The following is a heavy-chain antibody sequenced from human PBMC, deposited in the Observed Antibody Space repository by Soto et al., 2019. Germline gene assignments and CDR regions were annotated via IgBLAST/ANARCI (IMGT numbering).Heavy chain of an antibody. D-gene: IGHD3-16*01. Sequence: GESLKISCKAIGYTCTNYWIGWVRQTPGKGLEWMGIIFPGDSDTRYNPSFEGQVTVSADESISTAYLQWNTLKASDTAMYYCVRPNFGALTHFDFWGQGTLGTVSS. CDR3: VRPNFGALTHFDF. CDR1: GYTCTNYW. J-gene: IGHJ4*02. V-gene: IGHV5-51*01. CDR2: IFPGDSDT.